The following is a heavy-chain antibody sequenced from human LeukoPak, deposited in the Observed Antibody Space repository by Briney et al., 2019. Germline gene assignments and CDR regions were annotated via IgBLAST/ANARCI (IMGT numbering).Heavy chain of an antibody. D-gene: IGHD6-6*01. J-gene: IGHJ4*02. CDR3: ARTSTSSFDY. CDR1: GFAFSSYS. Sequence: GGSLRLSCAAAGFAFSSYSMNWVRQAPGKGLEWVSSISSSSSYIYYADSVKGRFTISRDNAKNSLYLQMNSLRAEDTAVYYCARTSTSSFDYWGQGTLVTVSS. CDR2: ISSSSSYI. V-gene: IGHV3-21*01.